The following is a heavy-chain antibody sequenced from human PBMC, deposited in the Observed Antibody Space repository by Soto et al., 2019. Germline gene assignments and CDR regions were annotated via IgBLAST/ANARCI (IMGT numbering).Heavy chain of an antibody. V-gene: IGHV3-23*01. CDR2: ISANGQGI. CDR3: AKDRDYPRDQFHY. CDR1: GFTFTYYA. D-gene: IGHD2-2*01. J-gene: IGHJ4*02. Sequence: EAQLLESGGGLVQPGGSLRLSCTASGFTFTYYAFSWVRQAPGKGLEWVSAISANGQGIYYADSVRGRFTISRDNSKNTVFLHMDSLRAEDTAVYYCAKDRDYPRDQFHYWGQGTLVTVSS.